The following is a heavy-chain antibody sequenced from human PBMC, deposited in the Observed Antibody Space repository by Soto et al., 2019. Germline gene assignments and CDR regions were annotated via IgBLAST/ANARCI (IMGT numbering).Heavy chain of an antibody. V-gene: IGHV3-11*01. J-gene: IGHJ3*02. CDR3: ARDGAARETTVTTEGGAFDI. CDR2: ISSSGSTI. D-gene: IGHD4-17*01. CDR1: GFTFSDYY. Sequence: QVQLVESGGGLVKPGGSLRLSCAASGFTFSDYYMSWIRQAPGKGLEWVSYISSSGSTIYYADSVKGRFTISRDNAKNSLYLQMNSLRAEDTAVYYCARDGAARETTVTTEGGAFDIWGQGTMVTVSS.